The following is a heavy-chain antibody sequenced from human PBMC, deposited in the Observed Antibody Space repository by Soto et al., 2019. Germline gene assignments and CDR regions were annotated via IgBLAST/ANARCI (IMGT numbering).Heavy chain of an antibody. CDR3: ARDPLYGIPPDY. Sequence: GGSLRLSCAASGFTFSSYWMHWVPQAPGKGLVWVSRINSDGSSTSYADSVKGRFTISRDNAKNTLYLQMNSLRAEDTAVYYCARDPLYGIPPDYWGQGTLVTVSS. CDR2: INSDGSST. D-gene: IGHD4-17*01. J-gene: IGHJ4*02. CDR1: GFTFSSYW. V-gene: IGHV3-74*01.